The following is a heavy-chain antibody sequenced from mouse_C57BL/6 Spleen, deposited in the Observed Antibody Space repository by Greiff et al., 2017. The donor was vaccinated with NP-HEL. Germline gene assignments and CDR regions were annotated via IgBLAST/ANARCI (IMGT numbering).Heavy chain of an antibody. V-gene: IGHV1-61*01. D-gene: IGHD2-4*01. CDR1: GYTFPSYW. CDR2: IYPSDSET. J-gene: IGHJ4*01. CDR3: ARDDYGGAMDY. Sequence: QVQLQQPGAELVRPGSSVKLSCKASGYTFPSYWLDWVKQRPGQGLEWIGNIYPSDSETHYNQKFKDKATLTVDKSSSTAYMQLSSLTSEDSAVYYCARDDYGGAMDYWGQGTSVTVSS.